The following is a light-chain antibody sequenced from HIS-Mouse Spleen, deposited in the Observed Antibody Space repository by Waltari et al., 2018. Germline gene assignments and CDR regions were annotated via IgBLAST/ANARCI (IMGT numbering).Light chain of an antibody. Sequence: SYELTQPPSVSVSPGQTARITCSGDALPKQYAYWYQQKPGQAPVLVIYKDSDRPSGMPDRFSGSSSGTTVTLTISGVQAEDEADYYCQSADSSGTGWVFGGGTKLTVL. J-gene: IGLJ3*02. CDR3: QSADSSGTGWV. CDR1: ALPKQY. V-gene: IGLV3-25*03. CDR2: KDS.